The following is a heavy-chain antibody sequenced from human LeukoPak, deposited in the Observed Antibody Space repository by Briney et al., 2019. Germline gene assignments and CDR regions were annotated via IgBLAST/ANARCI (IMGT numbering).Heavy chain of an antibody. CDR1: GGSISSGGYS. Sequence: TSSETLSLTCAVSGGSISSGGYSWSWIRQPPGKGLEWIGYIYHSGSTYYNPSLKSRVTISVDRSKNQFSLKLSSGTAADTAVYYCASMATGYCSSTSCGDWYFDLWGRGTLVTVSS. D-gene: IGHD2-2*03. CDR3: ASMATGYCSSTSCGDWYFDL. V-gene: IGHV4-30-2*01. CDR2: IYHSGST. J-gene: IGHJ2*01.